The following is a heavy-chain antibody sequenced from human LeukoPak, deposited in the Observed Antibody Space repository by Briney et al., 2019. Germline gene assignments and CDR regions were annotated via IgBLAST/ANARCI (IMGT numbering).Heavy chain of an antibody. Sequence: GGSLRLSCSASGFTLSRYSMHWVRQAPGKGLEYVSVISSNGGSTYYADSVKGRFTISRDNSKNTLYLQMSSLRAEDTAVYYCVLSTTMVTYFDYWGQGTLVTASS. J-gene: IGHJ4*02. D-gene: IGHD5-18*01. CDR3: VLSTTMVTYFDY. CDR1: GFTLSRYS. V-gene: IGHV3-64D*06. CDR2: ISSNGGST.